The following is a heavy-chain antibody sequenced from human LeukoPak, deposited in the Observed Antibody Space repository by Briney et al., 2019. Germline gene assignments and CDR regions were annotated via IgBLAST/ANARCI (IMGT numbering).Heavy chain of an antibody. Sequence: GGSLRLSCAASGFTFSSYAMSWVRQAPGKGLEWVSAISGSGGSTYYADSVKGRFTISRDNSKNTLYLQMNSLRAEDTAVYYCAKAQTTVSPHYYYYYMDVWGKGTTVTVSS. J-gene: IGHJ6*03. CDR1: GFTFSSYA. D-gene: IGHD4-11*01. CDR2: ISGSGGST. V-gene: IGHV3-23*01. CDR3: AKAQTTVSPHYYYYYMDV.